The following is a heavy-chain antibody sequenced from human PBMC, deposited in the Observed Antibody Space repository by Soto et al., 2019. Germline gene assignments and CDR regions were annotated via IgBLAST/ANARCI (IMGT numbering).Heavy chain of an antibody. CDR1: GFAFSSYG. J-gene: IGHJ4*02. CDR2: IWYDGSNK. V-gene: IGHV3-33*06. Sequence: QVQLVESGGGVVQPGRSLRLSCAASGFAFSSYGMYWVRQAPGKGLERVAVIWYDGSNKYYADSVKGRFTISRDNSKNTLYLQMNSLRAEDTAVYYCAKGGGTSWYYFEYWGLGTLVTVSS. CDR3: AKGGGTSWYYFEY. D-gene: IGHD1-7*01.